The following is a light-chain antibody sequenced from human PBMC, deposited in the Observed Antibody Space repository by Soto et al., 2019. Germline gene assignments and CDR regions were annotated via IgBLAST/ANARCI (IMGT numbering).Light chain of an antibody. CDR2: DAS. Sequence: EIVLTQSPATLSLSPGERATLSCRASQSVSSYLAWYQHQVGQAPRLLIYDASNRATGIPARFSGSGSRTDFTLTISSLEPEDFAVYYCQHRSSGPGTFGQGTKVEIK. V-gene: IGKV3-11*01. J-gene: IGKJ1*01. CDR3: QHRSSGPGT. CDR1: QSVSSY.